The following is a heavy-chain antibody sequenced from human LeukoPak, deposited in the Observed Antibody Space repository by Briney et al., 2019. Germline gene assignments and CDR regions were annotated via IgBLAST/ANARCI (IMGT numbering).Heavy chain of an antibody. D-gene: IGHD3-16*01. J-gene: IGHJ5*02. CDR1: GGSFSGYY. CDR2: INHSGST. CDR3: ASWGRWDSIVPHWFDP. V-gene: IGHV4-34*01. Sequence: SETLSLTCAVYGGSFSGYYWCWIRQPPGKGLEWIGEINHSGSTNYNPSLKSRVTISVDTSKNQFSLKLSSVTAADTAVYYCASWGRWDSIVPHWFDPWGQGTLVTVSS.